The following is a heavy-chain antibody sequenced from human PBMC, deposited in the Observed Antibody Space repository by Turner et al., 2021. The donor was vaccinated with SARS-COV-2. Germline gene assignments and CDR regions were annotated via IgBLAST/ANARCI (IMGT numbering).Heavy chain of an antibody. CDR2: MNPNSGNT. Sequence: VTLMQSRVEVKKPGASVKVSCKAFGYTFTSYDINWVRQATGQGLEWMGWMNPNSGNTVYAQKFQGRVTITRNTSISTAYMELSSLRSEDTAVYYCARVGVGATEYMDVWGKGTTVTVSS. CDR3: ARVGVGATEYMDV. J-gene: IGHJ6*03. V-gene: IGHV1-8*03. CDR1: GYTFTSYD. D-gene: IGHD1-26*01.